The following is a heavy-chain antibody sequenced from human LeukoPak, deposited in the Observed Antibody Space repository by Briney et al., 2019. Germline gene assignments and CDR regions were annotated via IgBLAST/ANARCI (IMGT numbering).Heavy chain of an antibody. CDR2: ISYDGSNK. CDR1: GFTFSSYG. Sequence: GGSLRLSCAASGFTFSSYGMHWVRQAPGKGLEWVAVISYDGSNKYYADSVKGRFTISRDNSKNTLYLQMNSLRAEDTAVYYCARVSGGPRALVYWGQGTLVTVSS. V-gene: IGHV3-30*03. CDR3: ARVSGGPRALVY. J-gene: IGHJ4*02. D-gene: IGHD2-15*01.